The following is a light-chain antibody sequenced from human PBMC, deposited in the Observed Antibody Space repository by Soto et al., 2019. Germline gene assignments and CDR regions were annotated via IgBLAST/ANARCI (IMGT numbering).Light chain of an antibody. CDR3: QKYSSVPV. CDR1: QGIRNC. CDR2: AAS. V-gene: IGKV1-27*01. Sequence: DIQMTQSPTSLSASVGDRVTITCRASQGIRNCVAWYQQKPGKAPLLLLYAASTWQSGVPSGFSGSGSGTDCSLTINSLQPEDVATYSCQKYSSVPVFGPGTKVEIK. J-gene: IGKJ3*01.